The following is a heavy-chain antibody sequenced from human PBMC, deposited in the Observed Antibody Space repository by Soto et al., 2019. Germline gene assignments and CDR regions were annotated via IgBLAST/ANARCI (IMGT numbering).Heavy chain of an antibody. J-gene: IGHJ4*02. V-gene: IGHV4-59*01. D-gene: IGHD3-16*01. CDR2: IYFNGNT. Sequence: PSEPLSLTCTVSAASFSKYYWSWIRQPPGKGLEWIGYIYFNGNTNYNPSLKRRVTISIDTSKKQISLNLTSVTDADTAVYYCASVTFGGVVLAHWGQGTLVTVSS. CDR3: ASVTFGGVVLAH. CDR1: AASFSKYY.